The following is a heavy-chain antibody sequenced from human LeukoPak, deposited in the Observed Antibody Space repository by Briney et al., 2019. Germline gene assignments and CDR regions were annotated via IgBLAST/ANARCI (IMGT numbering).Heavy chain of an antibody. Sequence: GGSLRLSCAASGFTFSSYAMSWVRQAPGKGLEWVCTVTYSGVATYHADSVKGRFTISRDNSKNTLSLQMNSLGAEDTATYYCAKHDYGDFTPSPFPIWGQGTLVTVSS. D-gene: IGHD4-17*01. J-gene: IGHJ4*02. CDR1: GFTFSSYA. CDR2: VTYSGVAT. CDR3: AKHDYGDFTPSPFPI. V-gene: IGHV3-23*01.